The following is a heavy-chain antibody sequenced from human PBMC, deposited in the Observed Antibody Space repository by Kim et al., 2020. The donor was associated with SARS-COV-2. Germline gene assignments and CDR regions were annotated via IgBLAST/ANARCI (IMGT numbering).Heavy chain of an antibody. CDR1: GYTFSGYD. Sequence: DSVKVSCKASGYTFSGYDMHWVRQAPGQGLEWMGWINAKSGNTNYAKKFQDRLTMTRDTSINTVYMELNSLRPDDTAIYYCARGVGAGFVSVFYFDVWD. V-gene: IGHV1-2*02. J-gene: IGHJ6*02. D-gene: IGHD1-26*01. CDR2: INAKSGNT. CDR3: ARGVGAGFVSVFYFDV.